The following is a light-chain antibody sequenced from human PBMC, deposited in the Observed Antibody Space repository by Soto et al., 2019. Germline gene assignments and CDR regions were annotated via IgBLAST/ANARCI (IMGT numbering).Light chain of an antibody. J-gene: IGKJ2*01. Sequence: DIVMTQSPDSLAVSLGERATINCKSSQSVLYSSNNKNYLAWYQQRPGQPPKLLIYWASTRESGVPDRFSGSGSGTDFTLTITILQAEDVAVYYCQQYESTPPTFGQWTKLEIK. V-gene: IGKV4-1*01. CDR2: WAS. CDR3: QQYESTPPT. CDR1: QSVLYSSNNKNY.